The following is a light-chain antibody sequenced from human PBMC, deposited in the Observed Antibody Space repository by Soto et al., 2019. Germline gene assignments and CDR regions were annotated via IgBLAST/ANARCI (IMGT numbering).Light chain of an antibody. CDR3: QQYNSYPRT. J-gene: IGKJ1*01. CDR1: QDIGRS. V-gene: IGKV1-16*01. CDR2: AAS. Sequence: DIQMTQSPSSLSVSVGDRVTITCRASQDIGRSLGWFQQKPGKAPKSLIYAASTLQVGVPSRFSSSGSGTDFTLTISSLQPEDFATYYCQQYNSYPRTFDQGTKVEIK.